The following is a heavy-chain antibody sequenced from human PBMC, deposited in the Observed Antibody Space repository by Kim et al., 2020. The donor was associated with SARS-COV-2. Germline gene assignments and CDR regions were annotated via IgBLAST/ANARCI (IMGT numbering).Heavy chain of an antibody. CDR3: AKGGYGDSYNYYFYGMD. V-gene: IGHV3-23*01. Sequence: GGSLRLSCSASGFTFSTYAMIWVRQARGKGLEWVSGISGSGDETYYADSVKGRFTISRDNSKDTVHVHMSNLRAEDTATYYCAKGGYGDSYNYYFYGMD. CDR1: GFTFSTYA. J-gene: IGHJ6*01. D-gene: IGHD4-17*01. CDR2: ISGSGDET.